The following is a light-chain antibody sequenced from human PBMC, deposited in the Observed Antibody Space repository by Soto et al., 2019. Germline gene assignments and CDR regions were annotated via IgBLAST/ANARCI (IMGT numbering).Light chain of an antibody. V-gene: IGKV3-20*01. CDR3: QQYGSLPWT. J-gene: IGKJ1*01. CDR2: VAS. CDR1: QSVSSSY. Sequence: EIVLTQSPGTLSLSPGERATLSCRASQSVSSSYLAWYQQKPGQAPRLLISVASTRATGIPDRFSGSGSGTEFTLTISRLEPEDFAVYSCQQYGSLPWTFGQGTKVEIK.